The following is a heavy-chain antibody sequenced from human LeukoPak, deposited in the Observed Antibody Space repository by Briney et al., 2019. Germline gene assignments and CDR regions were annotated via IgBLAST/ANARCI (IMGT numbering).Heavy chain of an antibody. D-gene: IGHD3-10*01. CDR2: IYYSGST. CDR3: ARDRPGGPHFDY. CDR1: GGSITSHY. Sequence: SETLSLTCTVSGGSITSHYWSWIRQPPGKGLEWIGYIYYSGSTNYNPSLKSRVTISVDTSKNQFSLKLSSVTAADTAVYYCARDRPGGPHFDYWGQGTLVTVSS. V-gene: IGHV4-59*11. J-gene: IGHJ4*02.